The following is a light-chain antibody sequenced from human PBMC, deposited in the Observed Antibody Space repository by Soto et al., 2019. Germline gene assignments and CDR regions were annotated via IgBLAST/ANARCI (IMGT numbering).Light chain of an antibody. CDR1: QSISSY. J-gene: IGKJ1*01. V-gene: IGKV1-39*01. CDR2: ATS. Sequence: DIQMTQSPSSLSASVGDRVTITCRASQSISSYLSWCQQKPGKAPKLLIYATSSLQSGVPSRFSGSGSGTDFTLTISSLQPEYFATYYCQQTYNTPVTFGQGTKVEIK. CDR3: QQTYNTPVT.